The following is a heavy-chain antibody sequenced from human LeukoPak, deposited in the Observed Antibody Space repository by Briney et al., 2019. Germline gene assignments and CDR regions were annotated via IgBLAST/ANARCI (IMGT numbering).Heavy chain of an antibody. CDR3: ARDDLFYDFWSGYYRPPNYYYYYGMDV. Sequence: ASVKVSCKASGYTFTSYGISWVRQAPGQGLEWMGWISAYNGNTNYAQKFQGRVTMTRDTSTSTVYMELSSLRSEDTAVYYCARDDLFYDFWSGYYRPPNYYYYYGMDVWGQGTTVTVSS. CDR1: GYTFTSYG. V-gene: IGHV1-18*01. D-gene: IGHD3-3*01. J-gene: IGHJ6*02. CDR2: ISAYNGNT.